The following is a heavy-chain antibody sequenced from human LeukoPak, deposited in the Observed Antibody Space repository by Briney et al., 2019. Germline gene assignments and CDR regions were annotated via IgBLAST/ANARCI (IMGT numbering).Heavy chain of an antibody. CDR3: ARGYTRGYYDSSGYYSYYYYYMDV. V-gene: IGHV1-8*01. J-gene: IGHJ6*03. Sequence: ASVKVSCKASGYTFTSYDINWVRQATGQGLEWMGWMNPNSGNTGYAQKFQGRVTMTRNTSISTAYMELSSLRSEDTAVYYCARGYTRGYYDSSGYYSYYYYYMDVWGKGTTVTVSS. CDR2: MNPNSGNT. CDR1: GYTFTSYD. D-gene: IGHD3-22*01.